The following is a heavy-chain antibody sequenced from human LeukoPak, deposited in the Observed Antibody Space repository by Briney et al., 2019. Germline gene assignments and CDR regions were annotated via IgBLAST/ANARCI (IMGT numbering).Heavy chain of an antibody. CDR2: ISDRGTYI. J-gene: IGHJ4*02. V-gene: IGHV3-21*04. CDR3: ARDRGGRGFTYGQPLDY. Sequence: GSLRLSCTASGFTFSTYSMNWVRQAPGKGLEWVASISDRGTYIYYADSVKGRFTISRDNAKNSLYLQMNSLRAEDTAVYYCARDRGGRGFTYGQPLDYWGQGTLVTVSS. CDR1: GFTFSTYS. D-gene: IGHD5-18*01.